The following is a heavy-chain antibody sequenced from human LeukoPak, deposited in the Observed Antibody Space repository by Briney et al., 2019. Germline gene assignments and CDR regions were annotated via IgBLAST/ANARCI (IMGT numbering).Heavy chain of an antibody. CDR1: GYTFSNYW. CDR2: IFPGDSDR. V-gene: IGHV5-51*01. J-gene: IGHJ4*02. Sequence: GESLKISCRGSGYTFSNYWIGWVRQMPGKGLEWMAIIFPGDSDRRYSPSFQGQVTISADRSIRTAYLRWSSLKASDTAIYYCARLSWDQYFFDYWGQGTLVTASS. CDR3: ARLSWDQYFFDY. D-gene: IGHD6-13*01.